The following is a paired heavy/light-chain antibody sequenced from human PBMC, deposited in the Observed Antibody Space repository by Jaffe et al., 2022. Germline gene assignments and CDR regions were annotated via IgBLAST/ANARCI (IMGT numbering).Heavy chain of an antibody. J-gene: IGHJ4*02. D-gene: IGHD1-1*01. V-gene: IGHV3-73*02. CDR1: GFTFSGSS. CDR3: TRLLEGCDY. CDR2: IRDKANNYAT. Sequence: EVQLVESGGGLVQPGGSLRLSCAASGFTFSGSSIHWVRQASGKGLEWVGRIRDKANNYATAYAASVEGRFTVSRDDSNNTAYLQMNSLKTEDTAVYYCTRLLEGCDYWGQGTLVTVSS.
Light chain of an antibody. Sequence: DIVMTQSPDSLAVSLGERATINCKSSQSVLYSSNNKNYLAWYQQKPGQPPKLLIYWASTRESGVPDRFSGSGSGTDFTLTISSLQAEDVAVYYCQQYYSTPLSFGGGTKVEIK. V-gene: IGKV4-1*01. J-gene: IGKJ4*01. CDR1: QSVLYSSNNKNY. CDR3: QQYYSTPLS. CDR2: WAS.